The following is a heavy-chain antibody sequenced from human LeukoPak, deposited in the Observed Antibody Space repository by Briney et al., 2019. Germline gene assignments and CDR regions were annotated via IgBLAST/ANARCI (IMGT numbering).Heavy chain of an antibody. J-gene: IGHJ5*02. CDR3: AKPISGGLAVSADWFDP. D-gene: IGHD6-19*01. Sequence: PAGSLTLSSAASGFAFNFYAMTWVRQAPGKGLQWVSTINANGVNTYYADSVRGRFTISRGNSKDTLYLQLNSLRAEDTAIYFCAKPISGGLAVSADWFDPWGKGTLAIASS. CDR2: INANGVNT. CDR1: GFAFNFYA. V-gene: IGHV3-23*01.